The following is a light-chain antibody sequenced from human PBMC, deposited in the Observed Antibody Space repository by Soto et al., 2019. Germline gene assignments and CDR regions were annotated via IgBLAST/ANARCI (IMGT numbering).Light chain of an antibody. CDR3: QKYGSSRPLS. V-gene: IGKV3-20*01. CDR2: GES. J-gene: IGKJ5*01. CDR1: QTVSITY. Sequence: FLTQSPGTLSLSPGESATLSCRASQTVSITYLTWYQQKPGQAPRLLIFGESKRATGIPDRLSGSGSGREFTLTNSGLRPEDFEGYYCQKYGSSRPLSFGQGTRLEI.